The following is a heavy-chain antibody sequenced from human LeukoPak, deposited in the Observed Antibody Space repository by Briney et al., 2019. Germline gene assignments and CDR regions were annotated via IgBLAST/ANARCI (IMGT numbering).Heavy chain of an antibody. Sequence: GGSLRLSCAASGFTFSSYSMNWVRQAPAQGLEWVSSISSSSSFIYYADSVKGRFTISRDNAKNSLYLQMNSLRAEDTAVYYCARALPSPLYSGSYADAFDIWGQGTMVTVSS. CDR2: ISSSSSFI. CDR1: GFTFSSYS. V-gene: IGHV3-21*01. D-gene: IGHD1-26*01. J-gene: IGHJ3*02. CDR3: ARALPSPLYSGSYADAFDI.